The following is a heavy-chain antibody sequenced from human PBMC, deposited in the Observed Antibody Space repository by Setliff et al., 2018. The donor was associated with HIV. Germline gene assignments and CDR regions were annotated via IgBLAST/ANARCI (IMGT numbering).Heavy chain of an antibody. J-gene: IGHJ3*02. V-gene: IGHV4-39*01. CDR1: GGSISSSSYY. D-gene: IGHD3-22*01. Sequence: PSETLSLTCTVSGGSISSSSYYWGWIRQPPGKGLEWIGSIYYSGSTYYNPSLKSRVTISVDTSKNQSSLKLSSVTAADTAVYYCARTRITMIVVVITTHAFDIWGQGTMVTVSS. CDR2: IYYSGST. CDR3: ARTRITMIVVVITTHAFDI.